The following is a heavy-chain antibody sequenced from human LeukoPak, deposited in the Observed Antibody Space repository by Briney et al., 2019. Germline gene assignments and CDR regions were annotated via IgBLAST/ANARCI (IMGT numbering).Heavy chain of an antibody. V-gene: IGHV3-74*01. J-gene: IGHJ4*02. CDR1: GIAFRNYW. Sequence: GGSLRLSWAASGIAFRNYWMHWVRQTPGKGLVWVSHIIQDGTGTFYADSVKGRFTISRDNAKNTLYLQMNNLRAEDTAVYYCATDDYRGLGYWGQGTLVTVSS. D-gene: IGHD3-16*01. CDR3: ATDDYRGLGY. CDR2: IIQDGTGT.